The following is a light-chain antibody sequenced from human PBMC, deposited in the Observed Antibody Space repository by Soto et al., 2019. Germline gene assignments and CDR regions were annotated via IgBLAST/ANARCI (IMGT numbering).Light chain of an antibody. CDR2: LGS. CDR1: QSLLHRSGYNY. V-gene: IGKV2-28*01. CDR3: MQALQTPLT. J-gene: IGKJ4*01. Sequence: DIVMTQSPLSLPVTPGEPASISCRSSQSLLHRSGYNYLTWYLQKPGQSPQLLIYLGSSRASGVPDRFSRSGSGTDFTLKISRVEAEDVGVYYCMQALQTPLTFGGGTKVEIK.